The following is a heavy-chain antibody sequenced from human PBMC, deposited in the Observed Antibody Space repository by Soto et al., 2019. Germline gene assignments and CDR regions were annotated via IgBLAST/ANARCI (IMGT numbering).Heavy chain of an antibody. J-gene: IGHJ5*02. CDR3: ARNERYYYDSSGYLDWFDP. CDR1: GGSISSGGYY. D-gene: IGHD3-22*01. V-gene: IGHV4-31*03. Sequence: PSETLSLTCTVSGGSISSGGYYWSWIRQHPGKGLEWIGYIYYSGSTYYNPSLKSRVTISVDTSKNQFSLKLSSVTAADTAVYYCARNERYYYDSSGYLDWFDPWGQGTLVTVSS. CDR2: IYYSGST.